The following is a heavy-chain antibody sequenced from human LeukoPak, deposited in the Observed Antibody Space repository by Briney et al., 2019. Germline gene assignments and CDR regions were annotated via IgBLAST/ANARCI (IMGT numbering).Heavy chain of an antibody. CDR1: GFTFSSYS. J-gene: IGHJ4*02. Sequence: GGSLRLSCAASGFTFSSYSMNWVRQAPGKGLEWVSYISSSGSTIYYADSVKGRFTISRDNAKNSLYLQMNSLRAEDTAVYYCARDLRANSGSYSGLHWGQGTLVTVSS. CDR3: ARDLRANSGSYSGLH. D-gene: IGHD1-26*01. CDR2: ISSSGSTI. V-gene: IGHV3-48*04.